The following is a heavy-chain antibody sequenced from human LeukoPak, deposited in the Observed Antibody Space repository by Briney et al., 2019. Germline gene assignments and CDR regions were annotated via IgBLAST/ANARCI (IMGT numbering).Heavy chain of an antibody. CDR3: ARDPILYDSSGYYELGGWPDY. V-gene: IGHV1-24*01. J-gene: IGHJ4*02. Sequence: ASVKVSCKVSGYTLTELSMHWVRQAPGKGLEWMGGFDPEDGETIYAQKFQGRVTMTEDTSTDTAYMELRSLRSDDTAVYYCARDPILYDSSGYYELGGWPDYWGQGTLVTVSS. D-gene: IGHD3-22*01. CDR1: GYTLTELS. CDR2: FDPEDGET.